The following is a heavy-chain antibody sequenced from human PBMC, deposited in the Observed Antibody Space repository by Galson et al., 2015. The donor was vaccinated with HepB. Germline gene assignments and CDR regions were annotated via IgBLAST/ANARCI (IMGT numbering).Heavy chain of an antibody. J-gene: IGHJ6*02. CDR3: ARREAVTGEHGMDV. CDR1: GDSVSSNIAV. Sequence: CAISGDSVSSNIAVWIWIRQSPSRGLEWLGRTYYRSKWYNDYAVSVRSRITINPDTSKNQFSLQLNSVTPEDTAVYYCARREAVTGEHGMDVWGQGTTVTVSS. D-gene: IGHD2-8*02. CDR2: TYYRSKWYN. V-gene: IGHV6-1*01.